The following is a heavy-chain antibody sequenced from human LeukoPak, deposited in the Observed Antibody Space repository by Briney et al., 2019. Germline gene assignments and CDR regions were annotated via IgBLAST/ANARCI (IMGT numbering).Heavy chain of an antibody. CDR1: GFSVSNNY. CDR2: IYSGGST. J-gene: IGHJ1*01. D-gene: IGHD2-15*01. Sequence: EGSLRLSCAASGFSVSNNYMSWVRQAPGKGLEWVSVIYSGGSTFYADSVKGRFTISRDNSKNTLYLQMNSLRAEDTAVYYCASDSYSPEYFQHWGQGTLVTVSS. CDR3: ASDSYSPEYFQH. V-gene: IGHV3-66*01.